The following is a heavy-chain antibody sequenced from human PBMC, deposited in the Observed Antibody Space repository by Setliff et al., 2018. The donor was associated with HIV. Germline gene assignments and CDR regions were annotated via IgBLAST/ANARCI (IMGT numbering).Heavy chain of an antibody. V-gene: IGHV1-46*01. D-gene: IGHD1-1*01. Sequence: ASVKVSCKASGYTFTSYYIHWVRQAPGQGLEWMGRINPSGGSTSYAQKFQGRVTMARDTSTSTVYMELSSLRSEDTAMYYCAKDLGLDKPRRLGFDYWGQGTLVTVSS. CDR1: GYTFTSYY. J-gene: IGHJ4*02. CDR3: AKDLGLDKPRRLGFDY. CDR2: INPSGGST.